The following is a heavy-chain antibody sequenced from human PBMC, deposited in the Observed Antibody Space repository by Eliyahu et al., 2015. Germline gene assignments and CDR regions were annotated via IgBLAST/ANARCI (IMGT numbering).Heavy chain of an antibody. D-gene: IGHD3-22*01. CDR3: ARGGGAYNYYHDL. CDR1: GYSFTDNN. Sequence: QVHLVQSGPEVKXPGASVKVXCKASGYSFTDNNIHWVRQAPGQGLEWMGWILPSNGATTYAQKFQGRVTMTGDASLTTAYLDLRGLVSDDTAVYYCARGGGAYNYYHDLWGQGTLVIVSA. J-gene: IGHJ5*02. V-gene: IGHV1-2*02. CDR2: ILPSNGAT.